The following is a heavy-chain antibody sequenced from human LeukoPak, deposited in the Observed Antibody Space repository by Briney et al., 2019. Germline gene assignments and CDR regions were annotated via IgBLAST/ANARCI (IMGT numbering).Heavy chain of an antibody. CDR2: NYYSGST. CDR3: ARDQPTYYYDSSGYYRGYYFDY. CDR1: GGSISSYY. Sequence: SETLALPCPVSGGSISSYYWIWIQQPPAKGLDWIGYNYYSGSTNYNPSLKSRVTISVDTSKNQCSLKLSSVTAADTAVYYCARDQPTYYYDSSGYYRGYYFDYWGQGTLVTVSS. D-gene: IGHD3-22*01. V-gene: IGHV4-59*01. J-gene: IGHJ4*02.